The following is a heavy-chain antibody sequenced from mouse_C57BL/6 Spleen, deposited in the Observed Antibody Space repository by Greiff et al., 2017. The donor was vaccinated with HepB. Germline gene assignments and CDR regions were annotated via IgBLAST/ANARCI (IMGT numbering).Heavy chain of an antibody. J-gene: IGHJ2*01. CDR2: IDPETGGT. CDR1: GYTFTDYE. Sequence: QVQLQQSGAELVRPGASVTLSCKASGYTFTDYEMHWVKQTPVHGLEWIGAIDPETGGTAYNQKFKGKAILTADKSSSTAYMELRSLTSEDSAVYYCTRNPYGNYFDYWGQGTTLTVSS. V-gene: IGHV1-15*01. D-gene: IGHD2-1*01. CDR3: TRNPYGNYFDY.